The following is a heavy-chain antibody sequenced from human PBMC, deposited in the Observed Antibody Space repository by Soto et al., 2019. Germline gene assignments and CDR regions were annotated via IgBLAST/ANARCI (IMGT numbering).Heavy chain of an antibody. J-gene: IGHJ5*02. D-gene: IGHD5-12*01. Sequence: GGSLRLSCEVSGFTFSSYGMSWVRQAPGKGLEWVAYISGSSSTIYYADAVKGRFSLSRDNTKNSLYLEMNSLRVEDTAVYYCARQDLMGTIFDHWGQGTRVTVSS. CDR1: GFTFSSYG. CDR3: ARQDLMGTIFDH. CDR2: ISGSSSTI. V-gene: IGHV3-48*03.